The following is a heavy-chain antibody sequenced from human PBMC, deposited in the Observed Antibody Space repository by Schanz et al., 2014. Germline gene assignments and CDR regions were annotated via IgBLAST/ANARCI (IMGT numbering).Heavy chain of an antibody. Sequence: EVQLVESGGGLIQPGGSLRLSCAASGFGFSSYSMNWVRQAPGKGLEWVSTIGTSGGTNYAESVKGRFTISRDNSKNTLYLQMNSLRAEDTAVYYCTRDVRLDRRGNWFDPWGQGTLVTVSS. CDR2: IGTSGGT. J-gene: IGHJ5*02. D-gene: IGHD1-1*01. V-gene: IGHV3-23*04. CDR1: GFGFSSYS. CDR3: TRDVRLDRRGNWFDP.